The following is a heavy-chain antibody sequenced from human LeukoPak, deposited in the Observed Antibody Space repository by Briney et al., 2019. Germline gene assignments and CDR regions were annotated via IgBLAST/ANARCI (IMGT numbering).Heavy chain of an antibody. V-gene: IGHV1-69*04. CDR2: IIPILGIA. D-gene: IGHD3-16*01. J-gene: IGHJ4*02. CDR1: GGTFSSYA. CDR3: TTDERSFGNDY. Sequence: SVKVSCKASGGTFSSYAISWVRQAPGQGLEWMGRIIPILGIANYAQKFQGRVTITADKSTSTAYMELSSLRSEDTAVYYCTTDERSFGNDYWGQGTLVTVSS.